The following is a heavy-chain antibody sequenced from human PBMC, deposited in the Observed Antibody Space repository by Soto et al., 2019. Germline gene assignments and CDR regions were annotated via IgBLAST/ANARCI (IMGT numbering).Heavy chain of an antibody. J-gene: IGHJ4*02. Sequence: QVQLVQSGAEVKKPGASVKVSCKASGYTFTSYAMHWVRQAPGQRLEWMGWINAGNGNTKYSQKFQGRVTITRDTSASTAYMELSSLRSEDTAVYYCARDLLLGRQLLYYFDYWGQGTLVTVSS. CDR3: ARDLLLGRQLLYYFDY. D-gene: IGHD2-2*01. V-gene: IGHV1-3*01. CDR1: GYTFTSYA. CDR2: INAGNGNT.